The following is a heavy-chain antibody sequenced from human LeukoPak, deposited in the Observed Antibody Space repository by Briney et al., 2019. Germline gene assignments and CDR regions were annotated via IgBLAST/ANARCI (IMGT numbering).Heavy chain of an antibody. Sequence: GGSLRLSCAASGFTFSNYGMHWVRQAPGKGLEWVAVISSDGYTEYYADSVKGRFTISRDNSQNTLYLQMNSLRAEDTAVYYCAKEIAVADYFDYWGQGTLVTVSS. D-gene: IGHD6-19*01. V-gene: IGHV3-30*18. J-gene: IGHJ4*02. CDR1: GFTFSNYG. CDR2: ISSDGYTE. CDR3: AKEIAVADYFDY.